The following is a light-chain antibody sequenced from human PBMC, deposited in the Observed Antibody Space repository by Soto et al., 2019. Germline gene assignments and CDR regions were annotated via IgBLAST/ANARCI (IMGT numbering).Light chain of an antibody. V-gene: IGLV2-14*01. CDR1: SSDVGNYNF. Sequence: QSALTQPASVSGSPGQSITISCTGTSSDVGNYNFVSWYQQYPGRATKLLIYMVSNRPSGVSNRFSGSKSGNTASLTISGLQAEDEADYFCTSPTPGSLYVFGTGTKLTVL. CDR3: TSPTPGSLYV. CDR2: MVS. J-gene: IGLJ1*01.